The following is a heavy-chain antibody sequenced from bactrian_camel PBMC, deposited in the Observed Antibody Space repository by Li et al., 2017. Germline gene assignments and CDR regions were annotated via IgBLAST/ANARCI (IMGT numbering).Heavy chain of an antibody. D-gene: IGHD5*01. CDR2: IDRDRTF. J-gene: IGHJ4*01. CDR1: GATFDGTD. CDR3: AADPDAEGLCYGLGYIAPNY. Sequence: HVQLVESGGGSVQAGESLSLSCTISGATFDGTDMGWYRQGPGDECEYVAAIDRDRTFYYDDSVKGRFTISQDSANTMSLQMDNLQPEDTAMYYCAADPDAEGLCYGLGYIAPNYWGQGTQVTVS. V-gene: IGHV3S55*01.